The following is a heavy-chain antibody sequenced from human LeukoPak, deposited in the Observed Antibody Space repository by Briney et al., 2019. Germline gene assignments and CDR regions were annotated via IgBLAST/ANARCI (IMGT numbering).Heavy chain of an antibody. Sequence: SETLSLTCAVYGGSFSGYYWSWIRQPPGKGLEWIGYIYYSGSTNYNPSLKSRVTISVDTSKNQFSLKLSSVTAADTAVYYCARSWGFYYYDSSGYYAYWGQGTLVTVSS. CDR3: ARSWGFYYYDSSGYYAY. D-gene: IGHD3-22*01. V-gene: IGHV4-59*01. CDR1: GGSFSGYY. J-gene: IGHJ4*02. CDR2: IYYSGST.